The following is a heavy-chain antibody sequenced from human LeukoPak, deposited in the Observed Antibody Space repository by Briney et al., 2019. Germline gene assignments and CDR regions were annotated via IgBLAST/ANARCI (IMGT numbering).Heavy chain of an antibody. CDR3: ARDTAIDSNYNWFDP. CDR2: ISSSSSYI. D-gene: IGHD4-11*01. V-gene: IGHV3-21*01. J-gene: IGHJ5*02. Sequence: PGGSLRLSCAASGFTFSYYSMNWVRQAPGKGLEWVSSISSSSSYIYYADSVKGRFTISRDNAKNSLYLQMNSLRAEDTAVYYCARDTAIDSNYNWFDPWGQGTLVTVSS. CDR1: GFTFSYYS.